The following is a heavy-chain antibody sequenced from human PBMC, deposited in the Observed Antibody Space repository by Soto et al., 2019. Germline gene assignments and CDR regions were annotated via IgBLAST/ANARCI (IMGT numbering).Heavy chain of an antibody. CDR2: INAGNGNT. CDR3: ARDMGFGLSDY. CDR1: GYTSTSYA. V-gene: IGHV1-3*01. J-gene: IGHJ4*02. D-gene: IGHD3-10*01. Sequence: QVQLVQSGAEVKKPGASVKVSCKASGYTSTSYAMHWVRQAPGQRLEWMGWINAGNGNTKYSQKFQGRVTITRDTSASTAYMELSSLRSEDTAVYYCARDMGFGLSDYWGQGTLVTVSS.